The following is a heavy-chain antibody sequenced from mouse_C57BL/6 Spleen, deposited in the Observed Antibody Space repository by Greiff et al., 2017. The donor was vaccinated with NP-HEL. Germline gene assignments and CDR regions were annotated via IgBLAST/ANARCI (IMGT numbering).Heavy chain of an antibody. D-gene: IGHD1-1*01. CDR2: IYPRSGNT. V-gene: IGHV1-81*01. J-gene: IGHJ2*01. Sequence: VQLQQSGAELARPGASVKLSCKASGYTFTSYGISWVKQRTGQGLEWIGEIYPRSGNTYYNEKFKGKATLTADKSSSTAYMELRSLTSEDSAVYFCARLGGTTVVVDYWGQGTTLTVSS. CDR3: ARLGGTTVVVDY. CDR1: GYTFTSYG.